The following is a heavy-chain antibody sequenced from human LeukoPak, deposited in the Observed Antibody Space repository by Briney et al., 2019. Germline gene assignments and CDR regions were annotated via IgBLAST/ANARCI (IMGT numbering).Heavy chain of an antibody. CDR3: AREMGVVTAHGIDV. Sequence: PSETLSFTCAVYGGSFSGYYWSWIRQSPGKGLEWIREIHPSGSIHYNPSLESRINISPDTSENQFSLKLSSVTTADTALYYCAREMGVVTAHGIDVWGQGTTVTVSS. J-gene: IGHJ6*02. V-gene: IGHV4-34*01. CDR2: IHPSGSI. D-gene: IGHD4-23*01. CDR1: GGSFSGYY.